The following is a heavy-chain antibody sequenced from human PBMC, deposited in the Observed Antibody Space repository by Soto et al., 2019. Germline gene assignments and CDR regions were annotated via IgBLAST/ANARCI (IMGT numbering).Heavy chain of an antibody. D-gene: IGHD1-20*01. J-gene: IGHJ6*02. CDR3: ARRLRQVGMRFYYYYGMDV. V-gene: IGHV3-48*02. CDR1: GFTFSSYS. CDR2: ISSSSSTI. Sequence: GGSLRLSCAASGFTFSSYSMNWVRQAPGKGLEWVSYISSSSSTIYYADSVKGRFTISRDNAKNSLYLQMNSLRDEDTAVYYCARRLRQVGMRFYYYYGMDVWGQGTTVTVSS.